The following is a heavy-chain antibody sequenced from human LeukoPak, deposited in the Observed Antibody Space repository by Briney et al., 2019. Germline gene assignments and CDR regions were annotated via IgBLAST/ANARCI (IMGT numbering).Heavy chain of an antibody. CDR3: ARQTMGQGDHDY. CDR1: GGSISSSSYY. Sequence: SETLSLTCTVSGGSISSSSYYWGWIRQPPGKGLEWIGSIYYSGSTYYNPSLKSRVTISVDTSKNQFSLKLSSVTAADTAVYYCARQTMGQGDHDYWGQGTLVTVSS. D-gene: IGHD3-16*01. J-gene: IGHJ4*02. CDR2: IYYSGST. V-gene: IGHV4-39*01.